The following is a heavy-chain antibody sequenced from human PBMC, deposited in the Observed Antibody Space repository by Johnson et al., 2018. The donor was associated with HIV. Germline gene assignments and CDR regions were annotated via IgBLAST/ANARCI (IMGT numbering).Heavy chain of an antibody. J-gene: IGHJ3*02. CDR2: IGYAGDT. V-gene: IGHV3-20*04. CDR3: AKEGYCSGGSCYHLVESDAFDI. D-gene: IGHD2-15*01. Sequence: VQLVESGGGVVRPGGSLRLSCAASGFNFDDYGMSWVRQAPGKGLEWVSAIGYAGDTYYSDSVKGRFTISRDNSKNTLYLQMNSLRAEDTAVYYCAKEGYCSGGSCYHLVESDAFDIWGQGTMVTVSS. CDR1: GFNFDDYG.